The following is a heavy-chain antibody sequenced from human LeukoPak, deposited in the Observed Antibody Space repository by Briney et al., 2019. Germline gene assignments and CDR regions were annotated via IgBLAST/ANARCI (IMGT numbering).Heavy chain of an antibody. Sequence: GGSLRLSCAASGFTFSTYVMNWFRQAPGKGLEWVSTISVGAEYIFYADSVKGRFTISRDDSNNALYLQMHSLRAEDAAVYYCAKDLGSYPGGYFDYWGQGTLVTVSS. V-gene: IGHV3-23*01. J-gene: IGHJ4*02. CDR2: ISVGAEYI. CDR3: AKDLGSYPGGYFDY. CDR1: GFTFSTYV. D-gene: IGHD1-26*01.